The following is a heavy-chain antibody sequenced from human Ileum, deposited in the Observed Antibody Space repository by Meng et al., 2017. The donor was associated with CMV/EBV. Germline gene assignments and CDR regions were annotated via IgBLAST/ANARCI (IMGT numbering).Heavy chain of an antibody. CDR3: VTADHHAIKY. J-gene: IGHJ4*02. CDR2: INQYGST. Sequence: QIRQWGAGLFKPSETLSLTCSLGGSFSPYTWSWIRQAPGKGLEWIGEINQYGSTNFNPSVKSRVTISRDTSKNQFSLRLNSVTAADAAVYYCVTADHHAIKYWGQGTLVTVSS. V-gene: IGHV4-34*01. CDR1: GSFSPYT. D-gene: IGHD5-12*01.